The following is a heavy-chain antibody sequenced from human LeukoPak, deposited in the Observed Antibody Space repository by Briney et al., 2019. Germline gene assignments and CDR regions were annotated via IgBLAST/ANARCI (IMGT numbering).Heavy chain of an antibody. CDR1: GYTFNGYY. CDR3: ARDAGYRSQNWFDP. D-gene: IGHD6-13*01. Sequence: GASVKVSCKASGYTFNGYYMHWVRQAPGQGLEWMGWINPISGGTNCAQKFQGRVTMTRDTSISTAYMELSSLRSDDTAVYYCARDAGYRSQNWFDPWGQGTLVTVSS. V-gene: IGHV1-2*02. J-gene: IGHJ5*02. CDR2: INPISGGT.